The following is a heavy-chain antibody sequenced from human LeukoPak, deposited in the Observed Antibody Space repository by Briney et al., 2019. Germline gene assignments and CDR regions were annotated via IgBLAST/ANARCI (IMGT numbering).Heavy chain of an antibody. J-gene: IGHJ4*02. CDR1: GYSFTGYW. D-gene: IGHD1-26*01. Sequence: GESLKISCKGSGYSFTGYWIGWVRQMPGKGLEWMGVIYPGDSDIRYSPSFQGQVTISADKSISTAYLQWSSLKASDTAIYYCARQGSLETGNYWGQGTLVTVSS. CDR2: IYPGDSDI. V-gene: IGHV5-51*01. CDR3: ARQGSLETGNY.